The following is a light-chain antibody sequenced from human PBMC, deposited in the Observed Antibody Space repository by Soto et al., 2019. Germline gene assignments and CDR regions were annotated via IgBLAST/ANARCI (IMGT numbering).Light chain of an antibody. V-gene: IGKV3-20*01. J-gene: IGKJ3*01. Sequence: EIVLTQSPGTLSLSPGERATLSCRASQSISSSHLAWYQQKPGQAPRLLIYGPSSRASGIPDRFSGSGSGTDFTLTISRLEPEDFAVFYCQHYGSSAFTFGPGTKVDSK. CDR3: QHYGSSAFT. CDR1: QSISSSH. CDR2: GPS.